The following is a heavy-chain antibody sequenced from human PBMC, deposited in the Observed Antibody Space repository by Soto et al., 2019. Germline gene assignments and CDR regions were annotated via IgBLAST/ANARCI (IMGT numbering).Heavy chain of an antibody. D-gene: IGHD6-13*01. V-gene: IGHV4-4*02. CDR3: AIPEAGDVHY. J-gene: IGHJ4*02. CDR2: IFHSGRT. Sequence: QVQLQESGPGLVKPSGTLSLTCAVSGASISNTDWWNWVRQPPGKGLEWLGEIFHSGRTYYNPSLKNRVTLSVDNSKNQFSLTLTSVTAADTDVYYCAIPEAGDVHYWGQGALVTVSS. CDR1: GASISNTDW.